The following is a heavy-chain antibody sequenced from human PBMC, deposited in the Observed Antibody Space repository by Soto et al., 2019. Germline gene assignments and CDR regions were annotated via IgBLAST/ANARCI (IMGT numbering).Heavy chain of an antibody. J-gene: IGHJ4*02. D-gene: IGHD5-18*01. V-gene: IGHV3-30*18. CDR3: AKSRTAMVMVDY. Sequence: GGSLRLSCAASGFTFSSYGTHWVRQAPGKGLEWVAVISYDGSNKYYADSVKGRFTISRDNSKNTLYLQMNSLRAEDTAVYYCAKSRTAMVMVDYWGQGTLVTVSS. CDR2: ISYDGSNK. CDR1: GFTFSSYG.